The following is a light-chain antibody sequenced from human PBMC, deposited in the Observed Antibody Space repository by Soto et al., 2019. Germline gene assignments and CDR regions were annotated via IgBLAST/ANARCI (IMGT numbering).Light chain of an antibody. CDR1: QTVSTY. Sequence: EIVLTKSPASLSLSPGERATLSCRASQTVSTYLAWYQQRPGQALRLLIYDASNRATGIPARFSGSGSGTDFTLTISSLEPEDFAVYYCQQRSNWPQITFGQGRLLEI. J-gene: IGKJ5*01. CDR3: QQRSNWPQIT. CDR2: DAS. V-gene: IGKV3-11*01.